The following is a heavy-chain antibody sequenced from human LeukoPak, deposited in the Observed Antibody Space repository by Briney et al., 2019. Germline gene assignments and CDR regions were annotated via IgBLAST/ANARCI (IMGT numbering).Heavy chain of an antibody. V-gene: IGHV4-59*08. CDR1: GASISSYH. CDR3: ARGQQWFDP. Sequence: NPSETLSLTCTVTGASISSYHWSWIRQPPGKGLEWIGYISSSGSTKYNPSLKSRLTISVDTSKNQFSLKLTSVTAADTAVYYCARGQQWFDPWGQGTLVTVSS. D-gene: IGHD6-13*01. CDR2: ISSSGST. J-gene: IGHJ5*02.